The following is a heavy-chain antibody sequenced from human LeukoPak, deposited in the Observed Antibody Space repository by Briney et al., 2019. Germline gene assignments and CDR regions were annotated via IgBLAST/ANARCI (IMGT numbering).Heavy chain of an antibody. J-gene: IGHJ5*02. CDR2: IYHSGST. V-gene: IGHV4-30-2*01. CDR1: GGSISSGGYS. Sequence: SETLSLTCAVSGGSISSGGYSWSWIRQPPGTGLEWIGYIYHSGSTYYSPSLKSRVTISVDRSKNQFSLKLSSVTAADTAVYYCAGRGYSYGYHYDWFDPWGQGTLVTVSS. CDR3: AGRGYSYGYHYDWFDP. D-gene: IGHD5-18*01.